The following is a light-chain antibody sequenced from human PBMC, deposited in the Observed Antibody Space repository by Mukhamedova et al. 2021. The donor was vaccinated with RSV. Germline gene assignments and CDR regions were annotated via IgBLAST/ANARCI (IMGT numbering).Light chain of an antibody. J-gene: IGKJ1*01. CDR2: KSS. Sequence: WYQRRVHGKALKFFIYKSSILESGVPSRFIGSGSGTEFTLTISGLQPDDFAPYYCQHYKSPPWTFGQGTKVEIK. CDR3: QHYKSPPWT. V-gene: IGKV1-5*03.